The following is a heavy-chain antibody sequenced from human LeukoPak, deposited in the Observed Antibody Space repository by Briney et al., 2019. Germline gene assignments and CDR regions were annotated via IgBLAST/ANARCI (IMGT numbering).Heavy chain of an antibody. J-gene: IGHJ4*02. V-gene: IGHV3-23*01. CDR3: AKATGYLL. Sequence: GGSLRLSCAASGFTFSSYAMSWVRQAPGKGLEWVSTISNSDDSTYYADSVKGRFTISRDNSENTLFLRMNSLRAEDTAVYYCAKATGYLLWGQGTLVIVSS. CDR1: GFTFSSYA. D-gene: IGHD1-14*01. CDR2: ISNSDDST.